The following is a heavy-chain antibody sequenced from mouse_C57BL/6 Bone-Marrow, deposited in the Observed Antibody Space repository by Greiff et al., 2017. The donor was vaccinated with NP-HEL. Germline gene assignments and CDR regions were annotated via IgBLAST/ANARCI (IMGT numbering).Heavy chain of an antibody. CDR3: AKTGYYGWYFDV. CDR1: EYEFPSHD. D-gene: IGHD1-1*01. J-gene: IGHJ1*03. Sequence: EVQGVESGGGLVQPGESLKLSCESNEYEFPSHDMSWVRKTPEKRLELVAAINSDGGSTYYPDTMERRFIISRDNTKKTLYLQMSSLRSENTALNYCAKTGYYGWYFDVWGTGTTVTVSS. V-gene: IGHV5-2*01. CDR2: INSDGGST.